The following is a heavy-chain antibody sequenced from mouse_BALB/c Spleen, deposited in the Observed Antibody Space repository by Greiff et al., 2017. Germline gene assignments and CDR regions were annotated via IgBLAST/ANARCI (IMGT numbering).Heavy chain of an antibody. J-gene: IGHJ4*01. CDR2: IYPGNSDT. Sequence: VQLKQSGTVLARPGASVKMSCKASGYSFTSYWMHWVKQRPGQGLEWIGAIYPGNSDTSYNQKFKGKAKLTAVTSASTAYMELSSLTNEDSAVYYCTRSEDGYYVAMDYWGQGTSVTVSS. CDR3: TRSEDGYYVAMDY. CDR1: GYSFTSYW. D-gene: IGHD2-3*01. V-gene: IGHV1-5*01.